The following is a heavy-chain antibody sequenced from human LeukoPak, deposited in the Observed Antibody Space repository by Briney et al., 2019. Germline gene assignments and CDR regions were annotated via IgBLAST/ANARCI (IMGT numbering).Heavy chain of an antibody. V-gene: IGHV1-46*01. J-gene: IGHJ6*03. D-gene: IGHD6-19*01. CDR1: GYTFTSYY. Sequence: VGSVKVSCKASGYTFTSYYMHWVRQAPGQGLEWMGIINPNGGSTSYAQKFQGRVTMTRDMSTSTVYMELSSLRSEDTAVYYCATTPGGGAVAGQYYYYYYMDVWGKGTTVTVSS. CDR2: INPNGGST. CDR3: ATTPGGGAVAGQYYYYYYMDV.